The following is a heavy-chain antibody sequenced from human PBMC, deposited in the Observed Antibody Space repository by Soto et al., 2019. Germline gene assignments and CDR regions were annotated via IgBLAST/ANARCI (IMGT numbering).Heavy chain of an antibody. CDR3: ARGHCSSTSCYDDWFDP. J-gene: IGHJ5*02. Sequence: QVQLVQSGAEVKKPGSSVKVSCKASGGTFSSYTISWVRQAPGQGLEWMGRIIPILGIANYAQKFQGRVTITADKSTSXXYMELSSLRSEDTAVYYCARGHCSSTSCYDDWFDPWGQGTLVTVSS. D-gene: IGHD2-2*01. CDR1: GGTFSSYT. CDR2: IIPILGIA. V-gene: IGHV1-69*02.